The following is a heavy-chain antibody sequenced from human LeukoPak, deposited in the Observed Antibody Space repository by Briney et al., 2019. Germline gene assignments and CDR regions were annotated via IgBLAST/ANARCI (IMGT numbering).Heavy chain of an antibody. CDR2: IYYTGTP. CDR1: SGSISSSNYY. Sequence: PSETLSLTCTVSSGSISSSNYYWGWIRQPPGKGLEWIGSIYYTGTPYYNPSLKSRVTVSVDTSKNQFSLKLSSVTAADTAVYYCARHVGIVGVTRRYNWFDPWGQGTLVTVSS. V-gene: IGHV4-39*01. CDR3: ARHVGIVGVTRRYNWFDP. J-gene: IGHJ5*02. D-gene: IGHD1-26*01.